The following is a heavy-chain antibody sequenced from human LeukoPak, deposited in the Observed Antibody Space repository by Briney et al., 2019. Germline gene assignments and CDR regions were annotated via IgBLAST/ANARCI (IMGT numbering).Heavy chain of an antibody. CDR1: GFTFSSYG. CDR2: ISGSGGST. Sequence: GGSLRLSCAASGFTFSSYGMSWVRQAPGKGLEWVSAISGSGGSTYYADSVKGRFTISRDNSKNTLYLQMNSLRAEDTAVYYCAKVGAYYYDSSGYYWDYRGQGTLVTVSS. CDR3: AKVGAYYYDSSGYYWDY. D-gene: IGHD3-22*01. V-gene: IGHV3-23*01. J-gene: IGHJ4*02.